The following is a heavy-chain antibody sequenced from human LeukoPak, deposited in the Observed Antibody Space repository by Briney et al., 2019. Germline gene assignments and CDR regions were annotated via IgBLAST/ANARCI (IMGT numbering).Heavy chain of an antibody. CDR1: GFTFSSYW. V-gene: IGHV3-74*01. CDR2: INGDGSST. Sequence: PGGSLRLSCAASGFTFSSYWMHWVRQAPGKGLVWVSRINGDGSSTIYADSVKGRFTISRDNAKNTLYLQMNGLRVDDTAVYYCSSTVTAALWSQGTLVTVSS. CDR3: SSTVTAAL. D-gene: IGHD2-21*02. J-gene: IGHJ4*02.